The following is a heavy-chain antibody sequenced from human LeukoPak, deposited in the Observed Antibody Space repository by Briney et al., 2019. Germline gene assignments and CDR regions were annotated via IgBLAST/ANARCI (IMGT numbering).Heavy chain of an antibody. Sequence: SETLSLTCTVSGDSFNSSSHYWGWLRQPPGRGLEWIGSIRNSGNTYYSPSLKSRVTISVDTSKNQFSLKLSSVTAADTAVYYCARHVYGEYGPGDYWGQGILVTVSS. J-gene: IGHJ4*02. CDR3: ARHVYGEYGPGDY. CDR1: GDSFNSSSHY. V-gene: IGHV4-39*01. D-gene: IGHD4-17*01. CDR2: IRNSGNT.